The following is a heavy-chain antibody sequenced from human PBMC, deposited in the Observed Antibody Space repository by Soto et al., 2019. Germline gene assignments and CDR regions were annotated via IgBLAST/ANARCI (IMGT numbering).Heavy chain of an antibody. V-gene: IGHV1-2*04. D-gene: IGHD4-17*01. CDR2: INPKSGDT. J-gene: IGHJ4*02. CDR3: ASGGSTLTREFDY. CDR1: VYTFTCFY. Sequence: SVKVACTTLVYTFTCFYMHLVRQTPGQGLEWMGWINPKSGDTEYAHKFHGWVTMTRDTSISTAYMDVSRLKSDYTAVYYWASGGSTLTREFDYWGQGTLVTVSS.